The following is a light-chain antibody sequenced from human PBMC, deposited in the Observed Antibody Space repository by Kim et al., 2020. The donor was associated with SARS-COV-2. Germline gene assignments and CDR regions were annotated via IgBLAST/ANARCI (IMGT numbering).Light chain of an antibody. CDR3: ATWDGSLNGWV. J-gene: IGLJ3*02. V-gene: IGLV1-44*01. CDR2: TNT. Sequence: GQRVTISCSGSSTNSGRYTVNWYQHLPGTAPKHLIYTNTQRPSGVPDRFSGSKSGTSASLAISGLQSEDEADYYCATWDGSLNGWVFGGGTQLTVL. CDR1: STNSGRYT.